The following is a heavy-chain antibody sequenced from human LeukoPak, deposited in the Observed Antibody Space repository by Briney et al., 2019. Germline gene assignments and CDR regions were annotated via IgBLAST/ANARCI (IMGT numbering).Heavy chain of an antibody. J-gene: IGHJ2*01. CDR3: ARLFSSSSGWYFDL. Sequence: SETLSLTCTVSGGSISSNSYYGGWIRQPPGKGLEWIGIIYYSGSTYYNPSLKSPVTISVDTSKNQFSLNLSSVTAADTAVYYCARLFSSSSGWYFDLWGRGTLVTVSS. CDR2: IYYSGST. D-gene: IGHD6-6*01. CDR1: GGSISSNSYY. V-gene: IGHV4-39*01.